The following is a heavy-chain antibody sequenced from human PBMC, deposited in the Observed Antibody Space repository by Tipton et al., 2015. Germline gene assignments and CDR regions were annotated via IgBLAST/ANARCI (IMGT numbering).Heavy chain of an antibody. CDR2: TYYRSNWNN. CDR3: ARGAQHSTWS. D-gene: IGHD6-13*01. CDR1: GDSVSSNTAA. J-gene: IGHJ5*02. V-gene: IGHV6-1*01. Sequence: GLVKPSQTLSLTCAISGDSVSSNTAAWHWIRQSPSRGLEWLGRTYYRSNWNNDYAVSVKSRITITPDTSKNQSTLHLNSVTPDDTAMYYCARGAQHSTWSWGQGTLVTVSS.